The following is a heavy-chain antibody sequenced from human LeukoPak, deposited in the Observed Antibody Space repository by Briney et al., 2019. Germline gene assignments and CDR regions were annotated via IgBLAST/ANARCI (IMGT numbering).Heavy chain of an antibody. D-gene: IGHD6-19*01. CDR3: ARGEQWLENWFDP. CDR2: IYPGDSDT. J-gene: IGHJ5*02. CDR1: GYSFTSYW. V-gene: IGHV5-51*01. Sequence: GESLKISCKSSGYSFTSYWIGWVRQMPGKGLEWMGIIYPGDSDTRYNPSFEGQVTISADKSISTAYLQWSSLKASDTAMYYCARGEQWLENWFDPWGQGTLVTVSS.